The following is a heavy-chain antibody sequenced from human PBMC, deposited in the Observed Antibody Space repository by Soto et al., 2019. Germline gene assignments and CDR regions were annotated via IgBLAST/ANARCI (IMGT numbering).Heavy chain of an antibody. J-gene: IGHJ5*02. D-gene: IGHD6-6*01. V-gene: IGHV1-69*13. CDR3: AREGPPNIAARPRWFDP. CDR2: IIPIFGTA. Sequence: SVKVSCKASGGTFSSYAISWVRQAPGQGLEWMGGIIPIFGTANYAQKFQGRVTITADESTSTAYMELSSLRSEDTAVYYCAREGPPNIAARPRWFDPWGQGTLVTVSS. CDR1: GGTFSSYA.